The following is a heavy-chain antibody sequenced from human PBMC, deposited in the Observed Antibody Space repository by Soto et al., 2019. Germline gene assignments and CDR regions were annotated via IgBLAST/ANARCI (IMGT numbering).Heavy chain of an antibody. D-gene: IGHD2-21*02. CDR2: IYYSGST. CDR3: ARDLCTVGGGDCSPDI. CDR1: GGSISSGGYY. Sequence: QVQLQESGPGLVKPSQTLSLTCTVSGGSISSGGYYWSWIRQHPGKGLEWIGYIYYSGSTYYNPSRKSRVTISVDTSKNQFSLKLSSVTAADTAVYYCARDLCTVGGGDCSPDIWGQGTMVTVSS. V-gene: IGHV4-31*03. J-gene: IGHJ3*02.